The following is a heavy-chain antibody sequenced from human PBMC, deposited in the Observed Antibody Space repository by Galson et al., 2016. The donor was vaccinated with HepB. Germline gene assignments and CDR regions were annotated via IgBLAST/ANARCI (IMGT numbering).Heavy chain of an antibody. CDR3: ARGGDYDSSGRFDY. CDR1: GGSISSSNW. J-gene: IGHJ4*02. CDR2: IYRGGST. Sequence: ETLSLTCAVSGGSISSSNWWSWVRQPPGKGLEWIGEIYRGGSTSYNPPLKSRVTISVDKSKNQFSLKLSSVTAADTAVYYCARGGDYDSSGRFDYWGQGTLVTVSS. D-gene: IGHD3-22*01. V-gene: IGHV4-4*02.